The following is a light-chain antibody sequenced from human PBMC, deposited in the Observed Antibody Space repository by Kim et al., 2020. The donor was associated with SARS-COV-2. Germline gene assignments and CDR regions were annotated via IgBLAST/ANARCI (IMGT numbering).Light chain of an antibody. Sequence: ASVGDRVTLTCRASENLDTSLAWYQQKPGKAPKLLMYDASTLQSGAPSRFSGSGSGAEFTLTISNLQPSDFAIYYCQEYETFSATFGQGTKVDIK. J-gene: IGKJ1*01. V-gene: IGKV1-5*01. CDR1: ENLDTS. CDR3: QEYETFSAT. CDR2: DAS.